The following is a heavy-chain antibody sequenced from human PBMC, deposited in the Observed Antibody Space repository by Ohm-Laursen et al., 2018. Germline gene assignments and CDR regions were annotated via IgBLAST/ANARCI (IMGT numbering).Heavy chain of an antibody. CDR2: ISWNSGSI. V-gene: IGHV3-9*01. CDR1: GFTFDDYA. D-gene: IGHD7-27*01. J-gene: IGHJ3*02. Sequence: SLRLSCAASGFTFDDYAMHWVRQAPGKGLEWVSGISWNSGSIGYADSVKGRFTISRDNAKKSLYLQMNSLRAEDTAVYYCARSGFWGTDAFDIWGQGTMVTVSS. CDR3: ARSGFWGTDAFDI.